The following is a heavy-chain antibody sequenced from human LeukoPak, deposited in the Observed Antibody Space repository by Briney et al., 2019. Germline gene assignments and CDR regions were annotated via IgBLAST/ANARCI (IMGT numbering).Heavy chain of an antibody. Sequence: PGGSLRLSCAASGFTFSSYTMSWVRQAPGKGLEWVSAISGSGGSTYYADSVKGRFTISRDNAKNSLYLQMNSLRAEDTAVYYCARSRYYDSSGYYYRSGFDYWGQGTLVTVSS. J-gene: IGHJ4*02. D-gene: IGHD3-22*01. CDR1: GFTFSSYT. CDR2: ISGSGGST. CDR3: ARSRYYDSSGYYYRSGFDY. V-gene: IGHV3-23*01.